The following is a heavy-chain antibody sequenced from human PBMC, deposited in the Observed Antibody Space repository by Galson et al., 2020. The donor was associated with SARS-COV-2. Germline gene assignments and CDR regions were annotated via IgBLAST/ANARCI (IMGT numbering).Heavy chain of an antibody. D-gene: IGHD3-10*01. Sequence: QLGESLKISCAASGFTFSSYAMHWVRQAPGKGLEWVAVISYDGSNKYYADSVKGRFTISRDNSKNTLYLQMNSLRAEDTAVYYCAREWFRELSLSADYWGQGTLVTVSS. CDR1: GFTFSSYA. CDR3: AREWFRELSLSADY. CDR2: ISYDGSNK. V-gene: IGHV3-30*04. J-gene: IGHJ4*02.